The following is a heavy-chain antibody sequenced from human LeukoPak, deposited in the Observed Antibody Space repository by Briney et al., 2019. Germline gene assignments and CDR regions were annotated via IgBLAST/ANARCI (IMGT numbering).Heavy chain of an antibody. V-gene: IGHV1-69*13. CDR3: AYEGATVTPPGV. J-gene: IGHJ6*02. Sequence: ASVKVSCKASGYTFTSYGISWVRQAPGQGLEWMGGIIPIFGTANYAQKFQGRVTITADETTSTAYMELSSLRSEDTAVYYCAYEGATVTPPGVWGQGTTVTVSS. D-gene: IGHD4-17*01. CDR1: GYTFTSYG. CDR2: IIPIFGTA.